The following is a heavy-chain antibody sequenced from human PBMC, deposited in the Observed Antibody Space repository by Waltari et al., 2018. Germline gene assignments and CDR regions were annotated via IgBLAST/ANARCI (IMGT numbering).Heavy chain of an antibody. D-gene: IGHD3-10*01. CDR3: ARSPGSRHYFDY. Sequence: QVQLQESGPGLVKPSETLSLTCSVSGGSIRSYYWSWIRQPPGKGLEWIWYIYYSESTNYNPSLKSRVTISVDTKNQFSLNLSSVTAADTAVYYCARSPGSRHYFDYWGQGTLVTVSS. CDR1: GGSIRSYY. V-gene: IGHV4-59*01. J-gene: IGHJ4*02. CDR2: IYYSEST.